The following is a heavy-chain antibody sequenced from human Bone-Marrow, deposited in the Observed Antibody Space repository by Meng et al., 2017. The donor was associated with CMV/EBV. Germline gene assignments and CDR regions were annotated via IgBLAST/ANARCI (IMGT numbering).Heavy chain of an antibody. D-gene: IGHD2-15*01. CDR1: GYSFTSYW. V-gene: IGHV5-51*01. Sequence: GGSLRLSCKGSGYSFTSYWIGWVRQMPGKGLEWMGIIYPGDSDTRYSPSFQGQVTISADKSISTDYLQWSSLKASDTAMYYCASQGYDPQGTFDYWGQGTLVTVSS. J-gene: IGHJ4*02. CDR2: IYPGDSDT. CDR3: ASQGYDPQGTFDY.